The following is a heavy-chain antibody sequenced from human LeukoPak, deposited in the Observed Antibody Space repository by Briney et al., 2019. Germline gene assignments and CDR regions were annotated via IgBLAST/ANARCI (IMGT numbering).Heavy chain of an antibody. CDR3: ARDMVVLRFLEWSTYYGMDV. CDR2: IKQDGSEK. CDR1: GFTFSNYW. J-gene: IGHJ6*02. V-gene: IGHV3-7*03. D-gene: IGHD3-3*01. Sequence: GGSLRLSCTASGFTFSNYWMSWVRQAPGKGLEWVANIKQDGSEKYYVGSVKGRFTISRDNTKNSLYLQMNSLRAEDTAVYYCARDMVVLRFLEWSTYYGMDVWGQGTTVTVSS.